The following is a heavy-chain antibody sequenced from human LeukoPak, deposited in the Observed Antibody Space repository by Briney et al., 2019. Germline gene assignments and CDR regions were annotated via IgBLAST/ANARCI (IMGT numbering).Heavy chain of an antibody. V-gene: IGHV4-59*01. J-gene: IGHJ4*02. Sequence: SETLSLTCTVSGGSISSFYWSWIRQPPGKGLEWIGYIYYSGNTNYNPSLKNRVTISVDTSKNQFSLKLSSVTAADTAVYYCARGYSGSYGRFDYWGQGTLVTASS. D-gene: IGHD1-26*01. CDR1: GGSISSFY. CDR2: IYYSGNT. CDR3: ARGYSGSYGRFDY.